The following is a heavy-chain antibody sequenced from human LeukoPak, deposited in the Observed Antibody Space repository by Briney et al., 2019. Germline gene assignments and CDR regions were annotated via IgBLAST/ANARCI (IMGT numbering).Heavy chain of an antibody. CDR2: IYYSGRA. J-gene: IGHJ5*02. Sequence: SETLSLTCTVSGGSISSYYWNWIRQPPGKGLEWIGNIYYSGRANYNPSLKSRVTMSVDTSRNQFSLKLRSVTAADTAVYYCTRGPPRVTWFDPWGQGTLVTVSS. V-gene: IGHV4-59*01. CDR3: TRGPPRVTWFDP. CDR1: GGSISSYY.